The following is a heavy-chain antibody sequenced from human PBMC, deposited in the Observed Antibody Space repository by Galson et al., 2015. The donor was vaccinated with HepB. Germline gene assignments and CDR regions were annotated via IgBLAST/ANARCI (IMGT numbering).Heavy chain of an antibody. CDR2: TYYRSKWYN. J-gene: IGHJ6*02. CDR1: GDSVSSTSAA. D-gene: IGHD3-10*01. V-gene: IGHV6-1*01. Sequence: CAISGDSVSSTSAAWNWTRQSPSRGLEWLGRTYYRSKWYNDYAVSVKSRITINPDTSKNQFSLQLNSVTPEDTAVYYCAREIHGELLWFGELLSGYYYYGMDVWGQGTTVTVSS. CDR3: AREIHGELLWFGELLSGYYYYGMDV.